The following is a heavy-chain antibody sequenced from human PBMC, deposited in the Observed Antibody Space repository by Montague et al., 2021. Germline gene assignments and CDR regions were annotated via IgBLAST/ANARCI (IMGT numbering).Heavy chain of an antibody. Sequence: PALVKPTQTLTLTCTFSGFSLTTSGVGVGWIRQPPGKALEWLGAIYWAADKRYSPSLQNRLIITHDASRNQVILTLNDLDPMDTGTYFCAHTHYVIPFYFYFDVWGKGTTVTVSS. CDR1: GFSLTTSGVG. CDR3: AHTHYVIPFYFYFDV. D-gene: IGHD3-10*02. J-gene: IGHJ6*03. CDR2: IYWAADK. V-gene: IGHV2-5*02.